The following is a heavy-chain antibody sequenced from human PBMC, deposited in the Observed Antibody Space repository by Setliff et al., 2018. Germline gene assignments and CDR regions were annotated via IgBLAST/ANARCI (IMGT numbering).Heavy chain of an antibody. D-gene: IGHD3-10*01. CDR2: IQSNGIK. J-gene: IGHJ4*02. V-gene: IGHV4-59*01. Sequence: SETLSLTCSVSGTSINSYYWTWIRQPPGKGLEWIGFIQSNGIKNYNPSLKSRVAMSVDTSKNHVSLKVTSVTAADTAVYFCANGWRNFDYWGQGSLVTVSS. CDR3: ANGWRNFDY. CDR1: GTSINSYY.